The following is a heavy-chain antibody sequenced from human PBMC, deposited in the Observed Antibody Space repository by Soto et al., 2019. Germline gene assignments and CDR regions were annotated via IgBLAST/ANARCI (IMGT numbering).Heavy chain of an antibody. CDR3: TTNDAFDV. J-gene: IGHJ3*01. CDR2: IKNKIDGETT. CDR1: GFTFSNVW. V-gene: IGHV3-15*01. Sequence: EVQLVESGGGLIKPGGSLRLSCVVSGFTFSNVWMSWVRQAPGKGLEWVGRIKNKIDGETTDYAAAVKGRFIISRDNSKNTVYLQMNSLKSEDTAVYYCTTNDAFDVWGQGTMATVSP.